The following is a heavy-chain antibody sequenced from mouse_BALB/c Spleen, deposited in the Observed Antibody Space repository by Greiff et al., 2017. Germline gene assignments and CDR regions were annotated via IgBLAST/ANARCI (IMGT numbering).Heavy chain of an antibody. D-gene: IGHD2-2*01. CDR3: ASYGYDVYYAMDY. Sequence: ESGPGLVKPSQSLSLTCSVTGYSITSGYYWNWIRQFPGNKLEWMGYISYDGSNNYNPSLKNRISITRDTSKNQFFLKLNSVTTEDTATYYCASYGYDVYYAMDYWGQGTSVTVSA. CDR1: GYSITSGYY. CDR2: ISYDGSN. V-gene: IGHV3-6*02. J-gene: IGHJ4*01.